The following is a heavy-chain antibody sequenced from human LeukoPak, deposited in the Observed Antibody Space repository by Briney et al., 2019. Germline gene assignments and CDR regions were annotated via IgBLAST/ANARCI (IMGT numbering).Heavy chain of an antibody. CDR2: IYYSGST. CDR1: GGSISSSSYY. D-gene: IGHD3-3*01. Sequence: PSETLSLTCTVSGGSISSSSYYWGWIRQPPGKGLEWIGSIYYSGSTYYNPSLKSRVTISVDTSKNQFSLKLSSVTAADTAVYYCARDLWGSRFGQFDYWGQGTLVTVSS. J-gene: IGHJ4*02. V-gene: IGHV4-39*07. CDR3: ARDLWGSRFGQFDY.